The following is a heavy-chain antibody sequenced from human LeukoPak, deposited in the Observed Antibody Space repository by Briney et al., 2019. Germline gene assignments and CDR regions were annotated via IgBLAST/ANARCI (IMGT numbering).Heavy chain of an antibody. CDR1: GYTFTSYD. J-gene: IGHJ4*02. V-gene: IGHV1-8*01. D-gene: IGHD3-3*01. Sequence: ASVKVSCKASGYTFTSYDINWVRQATGQGLEWMGWMNPNSGNTGYAQKFQGRVTMTRNTSISTAYMELSRLRSEDTAVYYCARGFDDFWSGSPFGYWGQGTLVTVSS. CDR3: ARGFDDFWSGSPFGY. CDR2: MNPNSGNT.